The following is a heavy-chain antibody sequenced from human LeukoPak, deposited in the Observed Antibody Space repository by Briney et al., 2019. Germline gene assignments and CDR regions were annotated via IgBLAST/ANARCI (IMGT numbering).Heavy chain of an antibody. Sequence: ASVTVSFKVSGYTLTELSMHWVRQAPGKGLEWMGGFDPEDGETIYAQKFQGRVTMTEDTSTDTAYMELSSLRSEDTAVYYCATQSLYSSGWKSFDYWGQGTLVTVSS. CDR2: FDPEDGET. CDR3: ATQSLYSSGWKSFDY. D-gene: IGHD6-19*01. J-gene: IGHJ4*02. CDR1: GYTLTELS. V-gene: IGHV1-24*01.